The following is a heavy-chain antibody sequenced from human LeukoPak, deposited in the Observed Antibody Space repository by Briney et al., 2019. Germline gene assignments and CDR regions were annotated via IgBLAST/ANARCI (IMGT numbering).Heavy chain of an antibody. J-gene: IGHJ4*02. Sequence: GASVKVSCKASGYTFTSYDINWVRQATGQGLEWMGWMNPNSGNTGYAQKFQGRVTMTRNTSISTAYMELSSLRSEDTAVYYCARKSSSWFTYYYDSSGYYYFDYWGQGTLVTVSS. CDR2: MNPNSGNT. D-gene: IGHD3-22*01. CDR1: GYTFTSYD. CDR3: ARKSSSWFTYYYDSSGYYYFDY. V-gene: IGHV1-8*01.